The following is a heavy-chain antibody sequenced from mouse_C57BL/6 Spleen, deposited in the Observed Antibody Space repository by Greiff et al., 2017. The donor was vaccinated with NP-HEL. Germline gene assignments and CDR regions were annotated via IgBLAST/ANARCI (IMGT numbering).Heavy chain of an antibody. J-gene: IGHJ4*01. V-gene: IGHV1-4*01. CDR2: INPSSGYT. Sequence: QVQLQQSGAELARPGASVKMSCKASGYTFTSYTMHWVKQRPGQGLEWIGYINPSSGYTKYNQKFKDQATLTADKSSSPSSMQLSIMTAEDSAVYYCARGGYGSSYAMDYWGQGTSVTVSS. D-gene: IGHD1-1*01. CDR1: GYTFTSYT. CDR3: ARGGYGSSYAMDY.